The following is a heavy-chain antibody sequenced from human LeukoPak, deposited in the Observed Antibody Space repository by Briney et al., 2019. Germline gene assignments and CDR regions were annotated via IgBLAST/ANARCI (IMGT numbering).Heavy chain of an antibody. CDR1: GFTFSSYG. Sequence: GGSLRLSCAASGFTFSSYGMHWVRQAPGKGLEWVAVISYDGSNKYYADSVKGRFTISRDNSKNTLYLQMNCLRAEDTAVYYCAKDWGYGSGPGGAFDIWGQGTMVTVSS. J-gene: IGHJ3*02. CDR3: AKDWGYGSGPGGAFDI. V-gene: IGHV3-30*18. CDR2: ISYDGSNK. D-gene: IGHD3-10*01.